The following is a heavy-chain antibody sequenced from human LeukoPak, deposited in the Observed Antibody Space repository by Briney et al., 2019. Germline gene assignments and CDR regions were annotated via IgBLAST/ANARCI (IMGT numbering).Heavy chain of an antibody. CDR3: ARRRGSGRXDWFDP. D-gene: IGHD2-15*01. CDR2: IYNSGST. J-gene: IGHJ5*02. Sequence: PSETLSLTCTVSGGSISDYYWSWIRQPPGKGLEWIGYIYNSGSTNYNPSLKSRVSISVDTSKNQFSLKLSSVTAADTAVYYCARRRGSGRXDWFDPWGQGTLVTVSS. V-gene: IGHV4-59*01. CDR1: GGSISDYY.